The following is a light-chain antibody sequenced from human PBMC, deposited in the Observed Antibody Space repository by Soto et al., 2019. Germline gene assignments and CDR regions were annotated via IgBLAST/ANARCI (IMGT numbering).Light chain of an antibody. J-gene: IGKJ1*01. V-gene: IGKV1-5*01. CDR2: DAS. CDR3: QQYNSLWT. CDR1: QSISSW. Sequence: DIQMTQSPSTLSASVGDRVTITCRASQSISSWLAWYQQKPGKAPKLLIYDASRLESGVPSRFSGSGSGTEFTLTISSLQPDDFATYYCQQYNSLWTFGQGTKVDI.